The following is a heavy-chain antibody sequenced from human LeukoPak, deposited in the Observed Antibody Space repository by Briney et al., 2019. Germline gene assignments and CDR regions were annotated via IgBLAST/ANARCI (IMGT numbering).Heavy chain of an antibody. Sequence: ASVKVSCKASVGTFSSYAISWVRQAPGQGLEWVGRIIPILGIANYAQKFQGRVTITADKSTSTAYMELSSLRSEDTAVYYCARAVVDSSGYLDYWGQGTLVTVSS. CDR1: VGTFSSYA. D-gene: IGHD3-22*01. CDR2: IIPILGIA. CDR3: ARAVVDSSGYLDY. J-gene: IGHJ4*02. V-gene: IGHV1-69*04.